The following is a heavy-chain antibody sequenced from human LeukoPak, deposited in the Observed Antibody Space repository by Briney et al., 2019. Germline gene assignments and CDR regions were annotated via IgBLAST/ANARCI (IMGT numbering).Heavy chain of an antibody. J-gene: IGHJ5*02. D-gene: IGHD3-3*01. CDR2: INSDGSST. CDR3: ARDTPKSGWFDP. V-gene: IGHV3-74*01. CDR1: GFTFSSYW. Sequence: PGGSPRLSRAASGFTFSSYWMHWVRQAPGKGLVWVSRINSDGSSTSYADSVKGRFTISRDNAKNTLYLQMNSLRAEDTAVYYCARDTPKSGWFDPWGQGTLVTVSS.